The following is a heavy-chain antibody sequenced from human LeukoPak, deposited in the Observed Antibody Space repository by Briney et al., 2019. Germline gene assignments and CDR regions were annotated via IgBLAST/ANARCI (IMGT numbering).Heavy chain of an antibody. CDR2: ISYDGSNK. CDR3: AKDRATVLDY. CDR1: GSTFSSYG. Sequence: GGSLRLSCAASGSTFSSYGMHWVRQAPGKGLEWVAVISYDGSNKYYADSVKGRFTISRDNSKNTLYLQMNSLRAEDTAVYYCAKDRATVLDYWGQGTLVTVSS. J-gene: IGHJ4*02. V-gene: IGHV3-30*18. D-gene: IGHD1-26*01.